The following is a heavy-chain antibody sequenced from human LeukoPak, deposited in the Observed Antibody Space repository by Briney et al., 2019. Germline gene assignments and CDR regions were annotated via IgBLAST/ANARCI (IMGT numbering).Heavy chain of an antibody. D-gene: IGHD2-21*01. V-gene: IGHV3-7*04. J-gene: IGHJ3*02. CDR3: AREGLWVGPDSGKTRHPYWEI. Sequence: GGSLRLSCAASGFTFSSYWMSWVRQAPGKGLQWVANIKQDGRDKYYVDSVKGRFTISRDNAKNSLNLQMSSLRAEDTAVYYCAREGLWVGPDSGKTRHPYWEIWGQGTMVTVSS. CDR2: IKQDGRDK. CDR1: GFTFSSYW.